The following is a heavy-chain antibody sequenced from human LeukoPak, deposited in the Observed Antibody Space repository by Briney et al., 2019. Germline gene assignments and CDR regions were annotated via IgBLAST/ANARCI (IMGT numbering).Heavy chain of an antibody. CDR1: GFTFSSHA. D-gene: IGHD6-25*01. CDR2: IFTGGST. Sequence: GSLRLSCAASGFTFSSHAMNWIRQPAGKGLEWIGRIFTGGSTNYNPSLESRLTMSIDTSKNQFSLKLNSVTAADTAMYFCGFSEGDFWGQGALVTVSS. J-gene: IGHJ4*02. CDR3: GFSEGDF. V-gene: IGHV4-4*07.